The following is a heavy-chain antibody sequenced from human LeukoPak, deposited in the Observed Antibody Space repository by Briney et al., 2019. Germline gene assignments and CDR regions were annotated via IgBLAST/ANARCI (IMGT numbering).Heavy chain of an antibody. CDR1: GGSISSYY. CDR2: ISYTGST. CDR3: ARGSVYFDS. Sequence: SETLSLTCTVSGGSISSYYWSWIRQPPGKGLEWIGYISYTGSTDYNPSLKSRVTISVDMSKNQFSLKVSSVTAADTAVYYCARGSVYFDSWGQGTLVTVSS. V-gene: IGHV4-59*01. J-gene: IGHJ4*02.